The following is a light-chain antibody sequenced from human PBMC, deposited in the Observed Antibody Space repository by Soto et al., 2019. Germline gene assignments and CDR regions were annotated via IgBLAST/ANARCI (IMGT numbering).Light chain of an antibody. CDR1: QSVSNNY. V-gene: IGKV3-20*01. J-gene: IGKJ1*01. CDR3: QQYGSSGT. Sequence: EIALTQSPGTLAMFTGRRSTLSCRASQSVSNNYLAWYQQKPGQAPRLLIYGASNRATGIPDRFSGSGSGTDFTLTISRLEPEDFAVYYCQQYGSSGTFGQGTKVDIK. CDR2: GAS.